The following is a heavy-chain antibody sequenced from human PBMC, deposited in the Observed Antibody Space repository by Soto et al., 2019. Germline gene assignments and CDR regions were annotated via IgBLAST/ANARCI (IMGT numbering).Heavy chain of an antibody. CDR3: AKDPITMGPLPFDP. D-gene: IGHD3-10*01. V-gene: IGHV3-23*01. J-gene: IGHJ5*02. CDR2: ISGSGGST. CDR1: GFTSSSYA. Sequence: PGGSLRLACAASGFTSSSYAMSWVRQAPGKGLEWVSAISGSGGSTYNADSVKGRFTISRDNSKNTLYLQMNSLRAEDTAVYYCAKDPITMGPLPFDPWGQGTLVTVSS.